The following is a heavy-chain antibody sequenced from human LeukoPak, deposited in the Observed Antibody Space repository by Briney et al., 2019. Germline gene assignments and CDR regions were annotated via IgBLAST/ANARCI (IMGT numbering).Heavy chain of an antibody. Sequence: GGSLRLSCAASGFTFSGYWMHWVRQAPGKGLVWVARIKYDGSYTNYADSVKGRFAISRDNAKNTLYLQLNSLRAEDTAVYYCARDYESGLDYWGQGTLVTVSS. CDR2: IKYDGSYT. J-gene: IGHJ4*02. CDR1: GFTFSGYW. CDR3: ARDYESGLDY. V-gene: IGHV3-74*01. D-gene: IGHD3-22*01.